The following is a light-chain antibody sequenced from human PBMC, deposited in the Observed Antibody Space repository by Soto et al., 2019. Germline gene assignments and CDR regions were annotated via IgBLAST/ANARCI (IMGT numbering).Light chain of an antibody. J-gene: IGKJ2*01. CDR3: QQTYNTPYT. CDR1: QRITTY. V-gene: IGKV1-39*01. Sequence: IHMTQSPSSLSASVGDRVTITCRASQRITTYLNWYQQKPGEAPKLLISTSGTLQRGVPSRFTGSESGTYFTLTVTGIQRPAFATYLCQQTYNTPYTFGQGTKLEIK. CDR2: TSG.